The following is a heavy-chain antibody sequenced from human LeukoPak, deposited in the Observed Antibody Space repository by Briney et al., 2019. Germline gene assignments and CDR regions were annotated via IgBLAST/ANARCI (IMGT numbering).Heavy chain of an antibody. D-gene: IGHD3-10*01. CDR3: ARYYYGSGSYYTRDAFDI. V-gene: IGHV4-30-4*08. J-gene: IGHJ3*02. Sequence: SETLSLTCAVYGGSFRGYYWSRVPQPPGKGLEWIGYMYYSGSTPYNPSLKSRVAISVDTPKNQFSLRLNFVTAADTAVYYCARYYYGSGSYYTRDAFDIWGQGTMVTVSS. CDR1: GGSFRGYY. CDR2: MYYSGST.